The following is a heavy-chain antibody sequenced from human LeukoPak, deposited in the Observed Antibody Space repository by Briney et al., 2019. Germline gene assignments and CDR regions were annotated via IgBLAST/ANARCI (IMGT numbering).Heavy chain of an antibody. D-gene: IGHD3-3*01. V-gene: IGHV3-49*03. CDR3: TRESYAFWSGYYGPTTFDY. CDR1: GFTFGDYA. CDR2: IRSKAYGGTT. J-gene: IGHJ4*02. Sequence: GGSLRLSCTASGFTFGDYAMSWFRQAPGKGLEWVGFIRSKAYGGTTEYAASVKGRFTISRDDSKSIAYLQMNSLKTEDTAVYYCTRESYAFWSGYYGPTTFDYWGQGTLVTVSS.